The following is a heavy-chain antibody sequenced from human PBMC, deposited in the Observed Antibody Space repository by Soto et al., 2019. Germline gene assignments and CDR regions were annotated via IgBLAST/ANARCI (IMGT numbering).Heavy chain of an antibody. CDR1: GLTINTYS. CDR3: ARDLYYYASSGFNY. CDR2: ISSSSSYI. Sequence: EVQLEESGGGLVKPGGSLRLSCVASGLTINTYSMMWVRQAPGKGLEWVSSISSSSSYIYYADSVKGRFTISSDNAKNSLYLQMNSLRAEDTAVYYCARDLYYYASSGFNYWGQGTLVTVSS. J-gene: IGHJ4*02. D-gene: IGHD3-22*01. V-gene: IGHV3-21*01.